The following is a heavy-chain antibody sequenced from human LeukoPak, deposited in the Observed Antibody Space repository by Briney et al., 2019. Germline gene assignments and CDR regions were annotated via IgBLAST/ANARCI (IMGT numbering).Heavy chain of an antibody. V-gene: IGHV1-2*02. CDR2: INPNSGGT. CDR1: GYTFTGYY. D-gene: IGHD3-10*01. CDR3: ARDGRVTMVRGAPLHWFDP. Sequence: ASVKVSCKASGYTFTGYYMHWVRQAPGQGLEWMGWINPNSGGTNYAQKFQGRVTMTRDTSISTAYMELSRLRSDDTAVYYCARDGRVTMVRGAPLHWFDPWGQGTLVTVSS. J-gene: IGHJ5*02.